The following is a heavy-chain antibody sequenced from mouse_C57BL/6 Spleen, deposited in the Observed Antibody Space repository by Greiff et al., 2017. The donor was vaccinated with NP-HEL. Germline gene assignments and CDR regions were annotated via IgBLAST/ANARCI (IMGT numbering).Heavy chain of an antibody. V-gene: IGHV1-55*01. CDR3: ARGGANWDNYAMDY. D-gene: IGHD4-1*01. CDR1: GYTFTSYW. CDR2: IYPGSGST. Sequence: QVQLQQSGAELVKPGASVKMSCKASGYTFTSYWITWVKQRPGQGLEWIGDIYPGSGSTNYNEKFKSKATLTVDTSSSTAYMQLSSLTSEDSEVYYCARGGANWDNYAMDYWGQGTSVTVSS. J-gene: IGHJ4*01.